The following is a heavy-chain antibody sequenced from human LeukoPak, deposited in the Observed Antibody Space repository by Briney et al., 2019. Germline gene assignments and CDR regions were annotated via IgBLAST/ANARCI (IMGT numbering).Heavy chain of an antibody. CDR2: ISGSGGST. CDR3: AKGGLDYYDSSGYYDPFDI. D-gene: IGHD3-22*01. J-gene: IGHJ3*02. V-gene: IGHV3-23*01. Sequence: GGSLRLSCAASGFTFSSYAMSWVRQAPGKGLEWVSAISGSGGSTYYADSVKGRFTISRDNSKNTLYLQMSSLRAEDTAVYYCAKGGLDYYDSSGYYDPFDIWGQGTMVTVSS. CDR1: GFTFSSYA.